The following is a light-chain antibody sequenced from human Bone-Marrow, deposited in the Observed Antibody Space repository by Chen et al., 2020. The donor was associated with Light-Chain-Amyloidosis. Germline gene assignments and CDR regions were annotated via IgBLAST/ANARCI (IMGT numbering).Light chain of an antibody. J-gene: IGLJ3*02. CDR3: GAWDITLSARV. CDR2: DNH. Sequence: QSVLTQPPSVSAAPGQSVTISCSGDISNIGKNYVSWYQQYPGTAPKLLIFDNHQRPSVLPDRFSGSKSGTSATLIISGLQTGDEADYYCGAWDITLSARVFGGGTKLTVL. CDR1: ISNIGKNY. V-gene: IGLV1-51*01.